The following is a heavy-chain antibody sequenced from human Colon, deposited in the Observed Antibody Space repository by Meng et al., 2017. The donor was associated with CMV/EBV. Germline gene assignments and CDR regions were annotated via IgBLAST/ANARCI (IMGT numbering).Heavy chain of an antibody. CDR3: ARQEFLYDNSDPPQDY. D-gene: IGHD3-22*01. CDR1: GYIFTVYL. J-gene: IGHJ4*02. CDR2: INPNSGET. V-gene: IGHV1-2*02. Sequence: SGYIFTVYLIQWVRQGPGQGLEWMGRINPNSGETHYSEKFQGRVTLTRDTSITTVYMELNSLTSDDTAVYYCARQEFLYDNSDPPQDYWGQGTLVTVSS.